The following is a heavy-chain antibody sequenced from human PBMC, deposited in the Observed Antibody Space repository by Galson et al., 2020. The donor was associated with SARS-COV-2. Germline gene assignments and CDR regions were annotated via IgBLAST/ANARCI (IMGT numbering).Heavy chain of an antibody. D-gene: IGHD3-10*01. J-gene: IGHJ4*02. Sequence: GGSLRLSCAASGFTFDDYAMHWVRQAPGKGLEWVSGISWNSVTVGYADSVKGRFTISRDNAKNSLNLQMNSLRAEDTALYYCAKDVRSGSDRGWPKYLDYWGQGTLVTVSS. CDR3: AKDVRSGSDRGWPKYLDY. V-gene: IGHV3-9*01. CDR1: GFTFDDYA. CDR2: ISWNSVTV.